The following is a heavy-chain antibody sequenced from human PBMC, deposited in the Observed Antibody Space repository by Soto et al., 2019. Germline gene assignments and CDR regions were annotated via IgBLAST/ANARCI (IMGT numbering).Heavy chain of an antibody. CDR2: IYSGGST. D-gene: IGHD3-22*01. V-gene: IGHV3-53*01. CDR3: ARWDYYDSGLDY. J-gene: IGHJ4*02. Sequence: EVQLVESGGGLIQPGGSLRLSCAASGFTVSSNYMSWVRQAPGKGLEWVAVIYSGGSTYYADSVKGRFTISRDNSKNTLYLQMNSLRAEDTDVYYCARWDYYDSGLDYWCQGTLVTVSS. CDR1: GFTVSSNY.